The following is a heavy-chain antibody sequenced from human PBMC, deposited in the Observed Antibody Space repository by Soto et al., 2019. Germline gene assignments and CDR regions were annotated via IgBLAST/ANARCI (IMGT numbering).Heavy chain of an antibody. V-gene: IGHV1-69*02. Sequence: QVQLVQSGTEVKKPGSSVKVSCKASGGTFRNYPINWVRQAPGQGLEWMGSIFPLTDIPDYAQKFQARLTISADKSTSTGHMELISLTSDDAAMYSCARGPFVVLNYFESWGQGTLVTVSS. CDR3: ARGPFVVLNYFES. J-gene: IGHJ4*02. CDR2: IFPLTDIP. CDR1: GGTFRNYP. D-gene: IGHD3-16*02.